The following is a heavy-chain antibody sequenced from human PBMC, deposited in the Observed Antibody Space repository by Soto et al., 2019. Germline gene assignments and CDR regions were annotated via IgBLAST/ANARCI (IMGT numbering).Heavy chain of an antibody. V-gene: IGHV1-2*04. D-gene: IGHD4-4*01. CDR2: INPNSGGT. CDR1: GYTFTGYY. CDR3: ARGVYSNPNYYYYYYMDV. Sequence: ASVKVSCKASGYTFTGYYMHWVRQAPGQGLEWMGWINPNSGGTNYAQKFQGWVTMTRDTSISTAYMELSRLRSDDTAVYYCARGVYSNPNYYYYYYMDVWGKGTTVTVS. J-gene: IGHJ6*03.